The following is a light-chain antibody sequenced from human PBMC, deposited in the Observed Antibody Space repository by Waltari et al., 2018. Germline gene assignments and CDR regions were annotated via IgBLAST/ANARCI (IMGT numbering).Light chain of an antibody. CDR2: DVS. Sequence: QSALTQPASVSGSPGQSITISCTGTSSDVGGYNYVSWYHQHPGKAPKLMIYDVSKRPSGVSKRFSGSKSGNTASLTISGLQAEDEADYYCCSYAGSYVFGTGTKVTVL. V-gene: IGLV2-23*02. J-gene: IGLJ1*01. CDR1: SSDVGGYNY. CDR3: CSYAGSYV.